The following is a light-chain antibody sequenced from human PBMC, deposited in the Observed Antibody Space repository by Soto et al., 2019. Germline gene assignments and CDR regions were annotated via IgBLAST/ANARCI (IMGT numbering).Light chain of an antibody. CDR1: NSDVDNHNY. J-gene: IGLJ3*02. CDR2: EVS. V-gene: IGLV2-14*01. CDR3: SSYISGNSRM. Sequence: QSALTQPASVSGSPGQSITISCTGTNSDVDNHNYVSWYQQHPGKAPKLMIYEVSNRPSGVSNRFSGSKSGNTASLTISGLQAEDEADYYCSSYISGNSRMFGGGTKLTVL.